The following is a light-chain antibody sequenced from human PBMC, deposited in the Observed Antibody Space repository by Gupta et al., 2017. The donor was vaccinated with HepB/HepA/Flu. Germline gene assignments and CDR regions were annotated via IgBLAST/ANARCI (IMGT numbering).Light chain of an antibody. J-gene: IGKJ2*01. V-gene: IGKV3-20*01. CDR3: QQYGSSPQT. CDR2: GAY. Sequence: ENVLTQSPGTLSLSLGERATLSCRASQSVSSSYLALYQQKPGQAPRLLIYGAYSRATGLPDWFSGRGCATDFTLIISRLEPEDCAVYYSQQYGSSPQTFGQGTNLDIK. CDR1: QSVSSSY.